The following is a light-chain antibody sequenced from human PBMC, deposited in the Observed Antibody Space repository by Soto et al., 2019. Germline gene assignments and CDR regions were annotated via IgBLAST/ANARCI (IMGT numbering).Light chain of an antibody. J-gene: IGLJ2*01. V-gene: IGLV2-14*01. CDR3: SSYTSSSTQLV. CDR1: SSDVGGYNY. Sequence: QSALTQPASVSGSPGQSITISCTGASSDVGGYNYVSWYQQHPGKAPKLMIYDVSNRPSGVSNRFSGSKSGNTASLTISGLQAEDEADCYCSSYTSSSTQLVFGGGTKLTVL. CDR2: DVS.